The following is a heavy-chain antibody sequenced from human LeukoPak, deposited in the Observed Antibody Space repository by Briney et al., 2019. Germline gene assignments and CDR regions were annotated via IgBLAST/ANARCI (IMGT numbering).Heavy chain of an antibody. CDR3: AREEEEYQLVGNWFDP. V-gene: IGHV3-21*01. CDR2: IISSSSYI. J-gene: IGHJ5*02. CDR1: GFTFSSYS. D-gene: IGHD2-2*01. Sequence: GGSLRLSCADSGFTFSSYSMSWVCAAPEGGLGWVSSIISSSSYIYYADSVKGRFTMSRDNAKNSLYLQMNSLRAEDTAVYYCAREEEEYQLVGNWFDPWGQGTLVTVSS.